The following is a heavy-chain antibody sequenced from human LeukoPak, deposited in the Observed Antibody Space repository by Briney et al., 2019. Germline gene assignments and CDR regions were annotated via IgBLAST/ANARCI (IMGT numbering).Heavy chain of an antibody. J-gene: IGHJ4*02. D-gene: IGHD1-14*01. V-gene: IGHV3-48*01. CDR2: ISSSSSSI. Sequence: GGSLRLSCAASGFTFTSYSMDWVRQAPGKGLEWVSYISSSSSSIYYADSVKGRFTISRDNAKNSLYLQMNSLRAEDTAVYYCAKDRRGVWDYWGQGTLVTVSS. CDR3: AKDRRGVWDY. CDR1: GFTFTSYS.